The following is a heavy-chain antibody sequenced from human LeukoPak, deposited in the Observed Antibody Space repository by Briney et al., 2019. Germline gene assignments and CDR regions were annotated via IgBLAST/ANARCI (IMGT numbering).Heavy chain of an antibody. Sequence: SETLSLTCAVYGGSFSGYYWGWIRQPPGKGLEWIGEINHSGSTNYNPSLKSRATIPVDTSKNQFSLKLSSVTAADTAVYYCARAAGLRGYSYGPRLQHWGQGTLVTVSS. V-gene: IGHV4-34*01. CDR1: GGSFSGYY. CDR2: INHSGST. D-gene: IGHD5-18*01. J-gene: IGHJ1*01. CDR3: ARAAGLRGYSYGPRLQH.